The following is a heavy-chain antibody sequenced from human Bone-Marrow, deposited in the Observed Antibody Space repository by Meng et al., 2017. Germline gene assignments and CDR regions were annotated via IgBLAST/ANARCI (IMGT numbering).Heavy chain of an antibody. CDR1: GFTFDDYA. V-gene: IGHV3-9*01. CDR3: AKGSGYFPEYFQH. D-gene: IGHD3-22*01. CDR2: ISWNSGSI. J-gene: IGHJ1*01. Sequence: SLKISCAASGFTFDDYAMHWVRQAPGKGLEWVSGISWNSGSIGYADSVKGRFTISRDNAKNSLYLQMNSLRAEDTALYYCAKGSGYFPEYFQHWGQGTLVTVSS.